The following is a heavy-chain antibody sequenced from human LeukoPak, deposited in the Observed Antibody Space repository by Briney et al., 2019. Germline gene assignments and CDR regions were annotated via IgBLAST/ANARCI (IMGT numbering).Heavy chain of an antibody. Sequence: PSETLSLTCTVSGGSISSYYWSWIRQPPGKGLEWIGYIYYSGSTNYNPSLKSRVTISVDTSKNQFSLKLSSVTAADTAVYYCARAYYYDSINAFDIWGQGTMVTVSS. D-gene: IGHD3-22*01. CDR3: ARAYYYDSINAFDI. J-gene: IGHJ3*02. CDR2: IYYSGST. V-gene: IGHV4-59*01. CDR1: GGSISSYY.